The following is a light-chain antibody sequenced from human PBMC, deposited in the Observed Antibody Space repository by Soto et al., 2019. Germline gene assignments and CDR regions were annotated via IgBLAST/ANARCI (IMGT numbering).Light chain of an antibody. J-gene: IGKJ1*01. Sequence: EIVLTQSPGTLSLSPGERATLSCRASQSVSSSYLAWYQQKPGQAPRLLIYGASSRATGIPDRFSGSGSGTEFTLTISSLQSEDFAVYYCQQYNNWPPTFGQGTKV. CDR2: GAS. CDR3: QQYNNWPPT. CDR1: QSVSSSY. V-gene: IGKV3-15*01.